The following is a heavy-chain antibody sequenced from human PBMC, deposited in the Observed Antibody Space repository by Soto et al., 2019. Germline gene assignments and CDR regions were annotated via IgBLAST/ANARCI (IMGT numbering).Heavy chain of an antibody. CDR1: GGSISSNDFY. D-gene: IGHD2-2*02. CDR2: IYYSGNT. V-gene: IGHV4-31*03. Sequence: SETLSLTCIVSGGSISSNDFYWSWIRQHPGKGLEWIGYIYYSGNTYYNPSLKSRVTILVDTSKNQFSLKVTSVTAADTAVYYCARQAYCSSTSCYNAPNNRLDPWGQEIVVTISS. CDR3: ARQAYCSSTSCYNAPNNRLDP. J-gene: IGHJ5*02.